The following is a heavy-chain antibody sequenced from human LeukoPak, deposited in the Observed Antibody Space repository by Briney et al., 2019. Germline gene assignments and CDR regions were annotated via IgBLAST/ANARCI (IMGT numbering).Heavy chain of an antibody. Sequence: GGSLRLSCAASGLTFSSYAMSWVRQAPGKGLEWVSSISSSSSYIYYADSVKGRFTISRDNAKNSLYLQMNSLRAEDTAVYYCARDPYYYDSSANYWGQGTLVTVSS. V-gene: IGHV3-21*01. CDR2: ISSSSSYI. CDR1: GLTFSSYA. D-gene: IGHD3-22*01. CDR3: ARDPYYYDSSANY. J-gene: IGHJ4*02.